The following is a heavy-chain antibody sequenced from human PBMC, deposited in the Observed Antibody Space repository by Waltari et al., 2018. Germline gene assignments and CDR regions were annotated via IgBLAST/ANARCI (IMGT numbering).Heavy chain of an antibody. Sequence: EVQLLESGGGLVQPGGSLRLSCAASGFTFSSYAMSWVRQAPGKGLEWVSAISGRGGSTYYADSVKGRFTISRDNSKNTLYLQMNSLRAEDTAVYYCAKDLAAAFPYYYYMDVWGKGTTVTISS. J-gene: IGHJ6*03. CDR3: AKDLAAAFPYYYYMDV. CDR2: ISGRGGST. CDR1: GFTFSSYA. V-gene: IGHV3-23*01. D-gene: IGHD2-15*01.